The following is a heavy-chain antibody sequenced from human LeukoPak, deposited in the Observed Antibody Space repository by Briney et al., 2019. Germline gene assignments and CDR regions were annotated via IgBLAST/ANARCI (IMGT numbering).Heavy chain of an antibody. CDR1: GFTFSSYG. CDR2: ISYDGSNK. V-gene: IGHV3-30*18. CDR3: AKEREIVVVPAAPFDY. J-gene: IGHJ4*02. D-gene: IGHD2-2*01. Sequence: GGSLRLSCAASGFTFSSYGMHWVRQAPGKGLEWVAVISYDGSNKYYADSVKGRFTISRDNSKNTLYLQMNSLRAEDTAVYYCAKEREIVVVPAAPFDYWGQGTLVTVSS.